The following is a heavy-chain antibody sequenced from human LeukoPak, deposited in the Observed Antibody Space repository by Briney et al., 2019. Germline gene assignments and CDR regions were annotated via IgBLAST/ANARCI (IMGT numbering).Heavy chain of an antibody. V-gene: IGHV3-20*04. CDR3: AKGHSGYDHDAFDI. CDR1: GFTFDDYG. J-gene: IGHJ3*02. D-gene: IGHD5-12*01. Sequence: GGSLRLSCAASGFTFDDYGMSWVRQAPGKGLEWVSGINWNGGSTGYADSVKGRFTISRGNAKNTLYLQMNSLRAEDTAVYYCAKGHSGYDHDAFDIWGQGTMVTVSS. CDR2: INWNGGST.